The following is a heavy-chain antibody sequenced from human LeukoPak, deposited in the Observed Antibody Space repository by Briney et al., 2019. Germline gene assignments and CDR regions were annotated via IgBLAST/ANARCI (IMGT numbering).Heavy chain of an antibody. V-gene: IGHV1-2*02. J-gene: IGHJ4*02. CDR1: GYTFTDYY. D-gene: IGHD3-10*01. CDR2: INPNSGGT. CDR3: ARDNRRYGSGSYFHY. Sequence: GASVKVCCKASGYTFTDYYMHWVRQAPGKGLEWMGWINPNSGGTNSAQNFQGRVTVTWDTSISTAYMELSSLTSDDTAIYYCARDNRRYGSGSYFHYWGQGTLVTVS.